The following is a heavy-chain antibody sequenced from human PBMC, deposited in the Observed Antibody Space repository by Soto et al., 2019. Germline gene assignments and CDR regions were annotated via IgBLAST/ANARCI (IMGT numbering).Heavy chain of an antibody. CDR1: GYRFSSYG. V-gene: IGHV1-18*01. D-gene: IGHD5-12*01. CDR2: FSAYNGNT. Sequence: QVQLVQSGAEVKKPGASVKVSCVASGYRFSSYGISWVRQAPGQGLEWVGWFSAYNGNTNYAQRVQGRVTMTTDISATTAYMALRSLRSDDTAVYYCARGWTYNGYEYAAEDNWGQGSLVTVAS. CDR3: ARGWTYNGYEYAAEDN. J-gene: IGHJ4*02.